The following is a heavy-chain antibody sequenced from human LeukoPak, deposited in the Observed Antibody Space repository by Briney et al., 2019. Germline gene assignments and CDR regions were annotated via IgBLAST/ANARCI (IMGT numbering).Heavy chain of an antibody. V-gene: IGHV3-7*01. CDR2: IKQDGSEK. CDR3: SRSSIAVAWN. Sequence: GGSLRLSCAASGFTFSSFWMTWVRQAPGKGLEWVANIKQDGSEKFYVDSVGGRFTISRDNAKNSLYLQMNSLRAEDTAIYYCSRSSIAVAWNWGQGTLVTVSS. D-gene: IGHD6-19*01. J-gene: IGHJ4*02. CDR1: GFTFSSFW.